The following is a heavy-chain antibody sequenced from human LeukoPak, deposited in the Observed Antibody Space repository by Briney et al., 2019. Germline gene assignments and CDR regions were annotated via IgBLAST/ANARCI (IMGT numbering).Heavy chain of an antibody. CDR3: ARSSYYYHSSHNWFDP. CDR1: GFTVSSNY. Sequence: QPGGSLRLSCAASGFTVSSNYMSWVRQAPGKGLEWVSVIYSGGSTYYADSVKGRFTISRDNAKNSLYLQMNSLRAEDTALYHCARSSYYYHSSHNWFDPWGQGTLVTVSS. D-gene: IGHD3-22*01. V-gene: IGHV3-53*01. J-gene: IGHJ5*02. CDR2: IYSGGST.